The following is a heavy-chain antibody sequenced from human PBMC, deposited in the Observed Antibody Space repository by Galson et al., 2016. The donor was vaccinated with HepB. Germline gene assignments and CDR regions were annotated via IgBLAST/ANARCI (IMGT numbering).Heavy chain of an antibody. CDR2: IYPLDSDT. CDR3: AKLALRQPGASRMDV. Sequence: QSGAEVKKPGESLKISCQASGYTFSDYWIGWVRQRPGEGLEYMGIIYPLDSDTKYSPSFQGQVTLSVDKSSDTAFLQWGSLKASDSAIYYCAKLALRQPGASRMDVWGQGTTVTVSS. CDR1: GYTFSDYW. J-gene: IGHJ6*02. V-gene: IGHV5-51*01. D-gene: IGHD3-10*01.